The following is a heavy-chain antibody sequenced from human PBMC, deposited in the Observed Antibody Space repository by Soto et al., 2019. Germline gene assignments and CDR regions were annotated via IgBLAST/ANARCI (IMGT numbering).Heavy chain of an antibody. Sequence: QVQLVQSGAEVKKPGASVKVSCKASGYTFTSYYMHWVRQAPGQGLEWMGIINPSGGSTSYAQKFQGRVTMSRDTSTSTVYMELSSLRSEDTAVYYCARDESGTPFDPWGQGTLVTVSS. D-gene: IGHD1-7*01. CDR2: INPSGGST. V-gene: IGHV1-46*01. CDR3: ARDESGTPFDP. J-gene: IGHJ5*02. CDR1: GYTFTSYY.